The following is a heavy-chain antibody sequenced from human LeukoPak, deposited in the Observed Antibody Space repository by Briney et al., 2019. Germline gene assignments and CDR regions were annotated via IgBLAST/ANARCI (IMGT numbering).Heavy chain of an antibody. V-gene: IGHV4-59*01. J-gene: IGHJ4*02. CDR3: ARGGKGFPLGLRFDY. D-gene: IGHD2-21*01. Sequence: PSETLSLTCTVSGGSISTYYWTWIRQPPGKGLEWIGYIYFSGSTNYNPSLKSRVTISVDTSKNQFSLNLNSVTSADTTVYYCARGGKGFPLGLRFDYWGQGSLVTVSS. CDR1: GGSISTYY. CDR2: IYFSGST.